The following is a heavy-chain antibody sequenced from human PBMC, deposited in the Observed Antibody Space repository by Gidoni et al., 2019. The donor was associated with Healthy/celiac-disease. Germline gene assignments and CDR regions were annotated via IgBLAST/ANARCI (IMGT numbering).Heavy chain of an antibody. D-gene: IGHD3-22*01. CDR1: GGSLSSSSYY. CDR2: IYYSGST. J-gene: IGHJ4*02. CDR3: ARGDYYDSSGFFDY. V-gene: IGHV4-39*07. Sequence: QLQLQESGPGLVKPSEPLSLTCTVSGGSLSSSSYYWGWIRQPPGKGLEWIGSIYYSGSTYYNPSLKSRVTISVDTSKNQFSLKLSSVTAADTAVYYCARGDYYDSSGFFDYWGQGTLVTVSS.